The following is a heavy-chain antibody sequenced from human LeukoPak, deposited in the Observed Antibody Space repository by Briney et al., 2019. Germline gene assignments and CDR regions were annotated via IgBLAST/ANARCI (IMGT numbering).Heavy chain of an antibody. J-gene: IGHJ3*02. V-gene: IGHV3-23*01. CDR2: ISGSGGST. CDR3: AKALYYYGFDI. CDR1: GFTFSSNW. Sequence: GGSLRLSCAASGFTFSSNWMHWVRQAPGKGLEWVSAISGSGGSTYYADSVKGRFTISRDNSKNTLYLQMNSLRAEDTAVYYCAKALYYYGFDIWGQGTMVTVSS. D-gene: IGHD3-10*01.